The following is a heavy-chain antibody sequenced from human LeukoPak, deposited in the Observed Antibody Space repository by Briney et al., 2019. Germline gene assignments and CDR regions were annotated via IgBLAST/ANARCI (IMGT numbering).Heavy chain of an antibody. CDR2: ISDTGGTI. CDR3: AKRGVVIRVILVGFHKQAYYFDS. V-gene: IGHV3-23*01. D-gene: IGHD3-22*01. Sequence: GGSLRLSCAVSGITLSNYGMSWVRQAPGKGLQWVAGISDTGGTITYADSVSGRFTISRDNAKNTLHLQMNSLRAEDTAVYFCAKRGVVIRVILVGFHKQAYYFDSWGHGALVTVSS. J-gene: IGHJ4*03. CDR1: GITLSNYG.